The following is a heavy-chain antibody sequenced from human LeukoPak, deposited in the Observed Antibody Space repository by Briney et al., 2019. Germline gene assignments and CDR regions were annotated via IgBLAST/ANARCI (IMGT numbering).Heavy chain of an antibody. D-gene: IGHD3-22*01. J-gene: IGHJ4*02. V-gene: IGHV3-11*01. CDR2: ISSSGSTI. CDR1: GFTFSDYY. Sequence: GGSLRLSCAASGFTFSDYYMSWIRQAPGKGLEWVSYISSSGSTIYYADSVKGRFTISRDNAKNSLYLQMNSLRAEDTAVYYCARVRLPTRYYYDSSGYYFDYRGQGTLVTVSS. CDR3: ARVRLPTRYYYDSSGYYFDY.